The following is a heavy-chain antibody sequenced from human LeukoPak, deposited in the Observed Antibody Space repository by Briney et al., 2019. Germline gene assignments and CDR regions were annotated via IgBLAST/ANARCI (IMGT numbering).Heavy chain of an antibody. V-gene: IGHV3-21*01. CDR3: AGIY. CDR1: AFTVSRFN. CDR2: ISSSGSNI. J-gene: IGHJ4*02. Sequence: GGSLRLSCAASAFTVSRFNMNCVRQAPGKGLKWVSSISSSGSNILYADSVKGPFTISRDNAKNSLYLQVNSLRAEDSAIYYCAGIYWGQGTLVTVSS.